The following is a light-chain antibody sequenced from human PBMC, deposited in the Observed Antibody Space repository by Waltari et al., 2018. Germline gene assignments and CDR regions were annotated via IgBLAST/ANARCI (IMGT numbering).Light chain of an antibody. CDR1: QSLLHSNGYNY. V-gene: IGKV2-28*01. CDR2: LGS. CDR3: MQALQTPWT. Sequence: DIVVTQSPLALPVTPGEPASISCRSSQSLLHSNGYNYLDWYVQKPGQSPQVLIYLGSNRASWVPDRFSGSGSGTDFTLKISRVEAEDVGVYYCMQALQTPWTFGQGTKVEIK. J-gene: IGKJ1*01.